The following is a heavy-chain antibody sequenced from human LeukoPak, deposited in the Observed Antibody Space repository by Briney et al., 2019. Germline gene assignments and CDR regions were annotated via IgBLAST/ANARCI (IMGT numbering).Heavy chain of an antibody. J-gene: IGHJ5*02. CDR1: GGSFSGYY. CDR2: INHSGST. CDR3: ARAPRVPAAMRPNWFDP. Sequence: SETLSLTCAVYGGSFSGYYWSWIRQPPGKGLEWIGEINHSGSTNYNPSLKSRVTISVDTSKNQFSLKLSSVTAADTAGYYCARAPRVPAAMRPNWFDPWGQGTLVTVSS. V-gene: IGHV4-34*01. D-gene: IGHD2-2*01.